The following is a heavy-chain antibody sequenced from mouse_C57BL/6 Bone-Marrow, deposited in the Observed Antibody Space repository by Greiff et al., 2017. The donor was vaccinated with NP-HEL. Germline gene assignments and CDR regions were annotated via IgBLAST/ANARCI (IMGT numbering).Heavy chain of an antibody. Sequence: EVQLQESEGGLVQPGSSMKLSCTASGFTFSDYYMAWVRQVPEKGLEWVANINYDGSSTYYLDSLKSRFIISRDNAKNILYLQMSSLKSEDTATYYCARDGTAQATYAMDYWGQGTSVTVSS. CDR3: ARDGTAQATYAMDY. V-gene: IGHV5-16*01. J-gene: IGHJ4*01. D-gene: IGHD3-2*02. CDR1: GFTFSDYY. CDR2: INYDGSST.